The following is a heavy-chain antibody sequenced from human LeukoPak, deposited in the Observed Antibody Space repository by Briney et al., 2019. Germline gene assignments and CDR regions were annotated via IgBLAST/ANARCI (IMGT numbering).Heavy chain of an antibody. CDR1: GYSISSGYY. Sequence: ASETLSLTCTVSGYSISSGYYWGWIRQPPGKGLEWIGSIYHSGSTYYNPSLKSRVTILVDTSKNQFSLKLSSVTAADTAVYYCARDQYYYDRSGYYAFDIWGQGTMVTVSS. J-gene: IGHJ3*02. CDR2: IYHSGST. V-gene: IGHV4-38-2*02. D-gene: IGHD3-22*01. CDR3: ARDQYYYDRSGYYAFDI.